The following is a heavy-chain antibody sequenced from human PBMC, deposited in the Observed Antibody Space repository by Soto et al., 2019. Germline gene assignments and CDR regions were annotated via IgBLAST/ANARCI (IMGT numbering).Heavy chain of an antibody. D-gene: IGHD1-7*01. J-gene: IGHJ4*02. CDR1: GFTFSSFV. Sequence: EVQLLESGGGLVQPGGSLRLSCAASGFTFSSFVMRWVRQAPGKGLEWVSSIRDDGTGTYYADSVKGRFTISRDNSKNMLYRQMTSLRAEDTAVYYCAKGGLSVNYYFDYWGQGTLVTVSS. CDR3: AKGGLSVNYYFDY. V-gene: IGHV3-23*01. CDR2: IRDDGTGT.